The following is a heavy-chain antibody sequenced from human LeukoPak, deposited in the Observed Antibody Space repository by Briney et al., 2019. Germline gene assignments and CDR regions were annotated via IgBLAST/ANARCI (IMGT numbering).Heavy chain of an antibody. J-gene: IGHJ6*02. Sequence: GGSLRLSCAASGFTFNTYSMNWVRQAPGKGLEWVSYISSSSSTIYYADSVNGRFTISRDNAKNSLYLQMNSLRTEDTAVYYCARDFSGGSCYSGWGYYYGMDVCGQRATGTVS. CDR2: ISSSSSTI. CDR1: GFTFNTYS. CDR3: ARDFSGGSCYSGWGYYYGMDV. V-gene: IGHV3-48*04. D-gene: IGHD2-15*01.